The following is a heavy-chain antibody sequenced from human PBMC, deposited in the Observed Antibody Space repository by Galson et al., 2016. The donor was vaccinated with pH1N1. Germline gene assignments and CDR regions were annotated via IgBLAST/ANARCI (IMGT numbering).Heavy chain of an antibody. D-gene: IGHD2-21*02. Sequence: SVKVSCKASGVTFSSYVISWVRQAPGQGLEWMGGIIPIFRKAKYAQKFQGRVTITADESTSVAFMEVTSLTSEDPYVYYCARLDGGDLNYWGQGTLVTVPS. CDR1: GVTFSSYV. CDR3: ARLDGGDLNY. CDR2: IIPIFRKA. V-gene: IGHV1-69*13. J-gene: IGHJ4*02.